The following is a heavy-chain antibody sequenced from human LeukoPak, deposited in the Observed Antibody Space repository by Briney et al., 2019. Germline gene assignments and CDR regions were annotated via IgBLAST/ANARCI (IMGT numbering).Heavy chain of an antibody. Sequence: ASVKVSCKASGYTFTSYYMHWVRQAPGQGPEWMGIINPSGSSTSYAQKFQGRVTMTRDTSTSTVYMELSSLRSEDTAVYYCARVDYDFWSGWNYYFDYWGQGTLVTVSS. CDR2: INPSGSST. J-gene: IGHJ4*02. V-gene: IGHV1-46*01. D-gene: IGHD3-3*01. CDR3: ARVDYDFWSGWNYYFDY. CDR1: GYTFTSYY.